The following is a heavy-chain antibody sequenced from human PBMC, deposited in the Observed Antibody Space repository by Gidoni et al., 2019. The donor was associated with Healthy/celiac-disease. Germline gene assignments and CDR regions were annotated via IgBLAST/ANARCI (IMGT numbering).Heavy chain of an antibody. Sequence: QVQLVQSGAEVKKPGSSVKVSCKASGGTFSSYAISWVRQAPGQGLAWMGGIIPIFGTANYAQKFQGRVTITADESTSTAYMELSSLRSEGTAVYYCARDKSPNYAQSGGMDVWGQGTTVTVSS. J-gene: IGHJ6*02. CDR1: GGTFSSYA. CDR2: IIPIFGTA. D-gene: IGHD1-26*01. V-gene: IGHV1-69*01. CDR3: ARDKSPNYAQSGGMDV.